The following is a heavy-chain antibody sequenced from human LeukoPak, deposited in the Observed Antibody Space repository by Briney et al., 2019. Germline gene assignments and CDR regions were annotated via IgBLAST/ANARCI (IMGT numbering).Heavy chain of an antibody. Sequence: SETLSLTCTVSGDSISSGDYYWSWIRQPAVKGLEWIGRISSSGSTNYNPSLKSRVTISVDTSKNQFSLKLSSVTAADTAVYFCARGPYSYDSSGAFDVWGQGTMVTVSS. CDR2: ISSSGST. J-gene: IGHJ3*01. CDR3: ARGPYSYDSSGAFDV. V-gene: IGHV4-61*02. D-gene: IGHD3-22*01. CDR1: GDSISSGDYY.